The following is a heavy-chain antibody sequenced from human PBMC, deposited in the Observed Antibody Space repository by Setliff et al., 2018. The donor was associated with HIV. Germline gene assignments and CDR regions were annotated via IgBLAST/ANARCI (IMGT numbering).Heavy chain of an antibody. D-gene: IGHD3-16*01. CDR2: IYTGSNTI. CDR1: GLSFSSYS. V-gene: IGHV3-48*01. J-gene: IGHJ3*01. CDR3: ARREYNYVPRAFDL. Sequence: PGGSLRLSCVGSGLSFSSYSMSWVRRAPGKGLEWIAYIYTGSNTIFYGDSAEGRFTISRDNVKNSVYLQMNSLRVEDTAVYYCARREYNYVPRAFDLWGRGTVVTVSS.